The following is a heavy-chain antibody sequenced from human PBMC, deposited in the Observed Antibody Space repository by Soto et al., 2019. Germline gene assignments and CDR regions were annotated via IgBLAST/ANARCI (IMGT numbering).Heavy chain of an antibody. J-gene: IGHJ4*02. CDR1: GYTFSSDD. CDR2: MNPNSGNT. V-gene: IGHV1-8*01. D-gene: IGHD3-10*01. Sequence: AAVKVSCKASGYTFSSDDIKWVLQATGQGLEWMGWMNPNSGNTGYAQKFQGRVTMTRNTSISTAYMELNSLRSEDTAVYYCASGARAQGEFAYWGKGTLVPVSS. CDR3: ASGARAQGEFAY.